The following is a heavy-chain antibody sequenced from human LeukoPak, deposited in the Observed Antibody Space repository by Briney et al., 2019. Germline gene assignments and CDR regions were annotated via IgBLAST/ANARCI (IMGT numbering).Heavy chain of an antibody. CDR1: GFTFSSYG. J-gene: IGHJ3*02. CDR2: IWYDVSNK. CDR3: ANGYCSGGSCSYDAFDI. Sequence: GGSLGLSCAASGFTFSSYGMHWVRQAPGKGLEWVAVIWYDVSNKYYADPVKGRFTISRDNSKNTLYLHMNSLRAEDTAVYYCANGYCSGGSCSYDAFDIWGQGTMVTVSS. V-gene: IGHV3-33*06. D-gene: IGHD2-15*01.